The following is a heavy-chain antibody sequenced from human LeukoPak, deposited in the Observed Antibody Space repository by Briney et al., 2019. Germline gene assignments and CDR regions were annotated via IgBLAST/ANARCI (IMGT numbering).Heavy chain of an antibody. CDR1: GFTFGSYG. Sequence: PGGSLRLSCAASGFTFGSYGMSWVRQAPGKGRGWVSFITTTCATTSYSDSVKARFTISRDNPTNTLSMQMNSLRDEDTALYYCAIMHGYYDGSGYWVQWGQGTLVTVSS. V-gene: IGHV3-23*01. D-gene: IGHD3-22*01. J-gene: IGHJ4*02. CDR3: AIMHGYYDGSGYWVQ. CDR2: ITTTCATT.